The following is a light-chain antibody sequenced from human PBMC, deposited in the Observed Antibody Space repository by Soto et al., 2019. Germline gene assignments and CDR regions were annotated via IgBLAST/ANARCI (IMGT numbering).Light chain of an antibody. CDR3: QSYDSSLSGSV. CDR2: GNS. Sequence: QSVLTQPPAVSGAPGQRVTISCTGNSSNIGAGYDVHWYQQLPGTAPKLLIYGNSNRPSGVPDRFSGSKSGTSASLAITGLQAEGEADYYCQSYDSSLSGSVFGGGTKLTVL. J-gene: IGLJ3*02. CDR1: SSNIGAGYD. V-gene: IGLV1-40*01.